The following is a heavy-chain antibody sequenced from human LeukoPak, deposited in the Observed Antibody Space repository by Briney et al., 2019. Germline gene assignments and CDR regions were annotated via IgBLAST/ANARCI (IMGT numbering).Heavy chain of an antibody. CDR1: GFTFSNYA. J-gene: IGHJ3*02. CDR2: ISDSGGRT. D-gene: IGHD2-15*01. V-gene: IGHV3-23*01. Sequence: PGGSLRLSCAASGFTFSNYAMSWVRQAPGKGLQWVSSISDSGGRTFYADSVKGRFIISRDNSKNTLYLQMNSLRAEDTAVYYCARVTVVVVAATNDAFDIWGQGTKVTVSS. CDR3: ARVTVVVVAATNDAFDI.